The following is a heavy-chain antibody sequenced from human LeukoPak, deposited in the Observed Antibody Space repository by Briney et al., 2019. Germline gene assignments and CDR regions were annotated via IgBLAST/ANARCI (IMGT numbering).Heavy chain of an antibody. CDR2: ISSSSYT. CDR3: ARDRPNSYQPGGY. Sequence: GGSLRLSCAASGFTFSDYYMSWIRQAPGKGLEWVSYISSSSYTNYADSVKGRFTTSRDNAKNSLYLQMNSLRADDTAVYYCARDRPNSYQPGGYWGQGTLVTVSS. J-gene: IGHJ4*02. V-gene: IGHV3-11*06. CDR1: GFTFSDYY. D-gene: IGHD2-2*01.